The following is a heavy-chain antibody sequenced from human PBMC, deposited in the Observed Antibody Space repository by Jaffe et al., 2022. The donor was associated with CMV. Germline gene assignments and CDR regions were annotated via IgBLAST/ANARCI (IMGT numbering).Heavy chain of an antibody. CDR2: INHSGST. D-gene: IGHD6-13*01. V-gene: IGHV4-34*01. CDR3: ASRPRSIAAAGLWIDY. J-gene: IGHJ4*02. CDR1: GGSFSGYY. Sequence: QVQLQQWGAGLLKPSETLSLTCAVYGGSFSGYYWSWIRQPPGKGLEWIGEINHSGSTNYNPSLKSRVTISVDTSKNQFSLKLSSVTAADTAVYYCASRPRSIAAAGLWIDYWGQGTLVTVSS.